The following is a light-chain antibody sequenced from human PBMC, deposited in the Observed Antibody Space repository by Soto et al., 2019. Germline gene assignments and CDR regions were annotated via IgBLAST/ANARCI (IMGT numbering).Light chain of an antibody. CDR1: SSDVGRYDF. V-gene: IGLV2-14*01. J-gene: IGLJ1*01. CDR2: EVS. CDR3: ASYTSSSTFV. Sequence: QSALTQPASVSGSPGQSLTISCTGTSSDVGRYDFVSWYQLHPGRAPKLLIYEVSDRPSGVSIRFSGSKSGNTASLTISGLQPEDETYYYCASYTSSSTFVFGTGTKVTVL.